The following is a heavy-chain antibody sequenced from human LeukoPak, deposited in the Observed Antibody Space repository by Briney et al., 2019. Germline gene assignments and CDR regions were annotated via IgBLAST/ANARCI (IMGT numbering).Heavy chain of an antibody. V-gene: IGHV3-23*01. D-gene: IGHD6-19*01. CDR2: ISGSGGST. J-gene: IGHJ4*02. CDR1: GFTFSSYA. Sequence: PGGSLRLXCAASGFTFSSYAMSWVRQAPGKGLEWVSAISGSGGSTYYADSVKGRFTISRDNSKNTLYLQMNSLRAEDTAVYYCAKALQWLGNFDYWGQGTLVTVSS. CDR3: AKALQWLGNFDY.